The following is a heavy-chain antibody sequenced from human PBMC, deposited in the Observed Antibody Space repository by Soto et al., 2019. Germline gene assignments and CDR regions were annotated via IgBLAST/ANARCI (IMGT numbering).Heavy chain of an antibody. V-gene: IGHV3-23*01. D-gene: IGHD1-7*01. CDR2: MSGSSSTT. CDR1: GLTFSNYA. Sequence: GGSLRLSCAPSGLTFSNYAMSWVRQAPGGGLEWVSSMSGSSSTTYYADSVRGRFTISRDRSKNTLYLQMSSLRAEDTALYYCAKNQERELPRVIDFWGQGTLVTVSS. CDR3: AKNQERELPRVIDF. J-gene: IGHJ4*02.